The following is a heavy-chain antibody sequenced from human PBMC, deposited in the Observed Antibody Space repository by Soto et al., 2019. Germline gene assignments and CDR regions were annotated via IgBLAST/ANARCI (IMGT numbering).Heavy chain of an antibody. D-gene: IGHD2-21*02. Sequence: QVQLVQSGAEVKKPGASVKVSCKASGDTFTDYYIHWVRQAPGQGLEWMGTVNPSGGHTTYAQHSLGRMPMTGDTSTSTLYMALTSLYSEDTAVYYCARGGHVVVVTAALDYWGQGTLVTVSS. CDR2: VNPSGGHT. J-gene: IGHJ4*02. CDR3: ARGGHVVVVTAALDY. CDR1: GDTFTDYY. V-gene: IGHV1-46*01.